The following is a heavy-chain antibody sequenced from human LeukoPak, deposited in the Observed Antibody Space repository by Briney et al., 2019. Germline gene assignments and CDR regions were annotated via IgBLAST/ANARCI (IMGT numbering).Heavy chain of an antibody. CDR2: IYYSGST. CDR1: GGSINTYY. J-gene: IGHJ4*02. V-gene: IGHV4-59*01. D-gene: IGHD6-13*01. Sequence: SETLSLTCTVSGGSINTYYWSWIRQPPGKGLEWIGYIYYSGSTSYNPSLKSRVTISVDTSKNQFSLKLSSVTAADTAVYYCARDPLSSSSFDLWGQGTLVTVSS. CDR3: ARDPLSSSSFDL.